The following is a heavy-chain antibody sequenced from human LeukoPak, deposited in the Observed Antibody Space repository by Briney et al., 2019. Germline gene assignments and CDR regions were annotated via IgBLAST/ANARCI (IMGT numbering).Heavy chain of an antibody. Sequence: GGSLRLPCAASGFTFSSYSMNWVRQAPGKGLEWVSVIYTGGDTYYADSVRGRFTISRDNSKNTVNLQMNSLRAEDTAVYYCARGRYYYDSGSYYNVYYFDYWGQGTLVTVSS. J-gene: IGHJ4*02. D-gene: IGHD3-10*01. CDR1: GFTFSSYS. CDR2: IYTGGDT. V-gene: IGHV3-66*01. CDR3: ARGRYYYDSGSYYNVYYFDY.